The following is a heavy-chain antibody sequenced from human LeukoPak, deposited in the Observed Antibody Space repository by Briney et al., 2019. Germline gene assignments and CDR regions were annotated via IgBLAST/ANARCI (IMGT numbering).Heavy chain of an antibody. CDR1: GFTFSSYS. Sequence: GGSLRLSCAASGFTFSSYSMNWVRQAPGKGLEWVSSISSSSSYIYYADSVKGRFTISRDNAKNSLYLQMNSLRAEDTAVYYCAREKHGTTFPATFDLWGQGTLVTVSS. CDR2: ISSSSSYI. CDR3: AREKHGTTFPATFDL. V-gene: IGHV3-21*01. D-gene: IGHD1-7*01. J-gene: IGHJ5*02.